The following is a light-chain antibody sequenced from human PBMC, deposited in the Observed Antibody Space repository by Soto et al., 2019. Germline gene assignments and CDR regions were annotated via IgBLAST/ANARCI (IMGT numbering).Light chain of an antibody. Sequence: EIVWTQSPGTLSLSPGDRATLSCRASQSINGNYLHWYQQKPGQAPRLLIVGTSSRATGIPDRFIGGGSGTDFTLTISRLEPEDFAVYYCQQCGALPVTFGQGTKVESK. CDR3: QQCGALPVT. V-gene: IGKV3-20*01. J-gene: IGKJ1*01. CDR2: GTS. CDR1: QSINGNY.